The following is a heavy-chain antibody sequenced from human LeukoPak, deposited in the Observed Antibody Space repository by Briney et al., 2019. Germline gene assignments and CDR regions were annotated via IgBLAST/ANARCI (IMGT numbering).Heavy chain of an antibody. V-gene: IGHV4-38-2*01. J-gene: IGHJ6*04. CDR2: XXXXGST. D-gene: IGHD2-2*01. CDR1: GYSISSGYY. Sequence: SETLSLTCAVSGYSISSGYYWGWIRQPPGXXXXXXXXXXXXGSTYYNPSLKSRVTISVDTSKNQFSLNLSSVTAADTAVYYCAREIRYCSSTSCYGGYGMDVWGKGTTVTVSS. CDR3: AREIRYCSSTSCYGGYGMDV.